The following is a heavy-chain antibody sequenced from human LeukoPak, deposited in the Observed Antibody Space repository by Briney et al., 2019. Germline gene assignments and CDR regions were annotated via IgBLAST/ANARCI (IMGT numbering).Heavy chain of an antibody. CDR1: GGTFSSYA. Sequence: GASVKVSCKASGGTFSSYAISWVRQAPGQGLEWMGGIIPIFGTANYAQKFQGRVTITADESTSTAYMELSSLRSEDTAVYYCARGTTMIVVGKPYYYYYMDVWGEGTTVTISS. V-gene: IGHV1-69*13. D-gene: IGHD3-22*01. CDR2: IIPIFGTA. CDR3: ARGTTMIVVGKPYYYYYMDV. J-gene: IGHJ6*03.